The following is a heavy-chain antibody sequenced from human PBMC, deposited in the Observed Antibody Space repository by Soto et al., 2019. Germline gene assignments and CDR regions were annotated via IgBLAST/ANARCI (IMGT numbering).Heavy chain of an antibody. D-gene: IGHD3-22*01. V-gene: IGHV4-59*01. CDR2: VSSTGST. Sequence: SETLSITCTVSGGSLNSYYWTWIRQSPGKGLEWIGYVSSTGSTNYNPSLKSRLTMSLDTSTNEVSLSLTSVTAADAAVYFCARFSPPRKSYDSNPGWFDPWGQGIMVTVSS. J-gene: IGHJ5*02. CDR3: ARFSPPRKSYDSNPGWFDP. CDR1: GGSLNSYY.